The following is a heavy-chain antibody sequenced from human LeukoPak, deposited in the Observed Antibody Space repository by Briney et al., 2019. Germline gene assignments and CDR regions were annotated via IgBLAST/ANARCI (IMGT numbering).Heavy chain of an antibody. J-gene: IGHJ4*02. CDR3: ASPKGVLRYFDWTLDY. V-gene: IGHV1-69*04. Sequence: ASVTVSCKASGGTFSTYAISWVRQAPGQGLEWMGRIIPILGIANYAQKFQGRVTITADKSTSTAYMELSSLRSEDTAVYYCASPKGVLRYFDWTLDYWGQGTLVTVSS. CDR1: GGTFSTYA. D-gene: IGHD3-9*01. CDR2: IIPILGIA.